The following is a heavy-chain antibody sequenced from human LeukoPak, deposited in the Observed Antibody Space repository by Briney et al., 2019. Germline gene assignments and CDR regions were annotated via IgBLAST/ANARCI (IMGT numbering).Heavy chain of an antibody. CDR2: IIPIFGRA. D-gene: IGHD2-2*01. CDR3: AREGCSRTSCYVIWFDP. Sequence: SVKVSCKASGYTFTGYYMHWVRQAPGQGLEWMGWIIPIFGRANYAQKFQGRVTITADESTSTAYMELSSLRSEDTAVYYCAREGCSRTSCYVIWFDPWGQGTLVTVSS. V-gene: IGHV1-69*13. CDR1: GYTFTGYY. J-gene: IGHJ5*02.